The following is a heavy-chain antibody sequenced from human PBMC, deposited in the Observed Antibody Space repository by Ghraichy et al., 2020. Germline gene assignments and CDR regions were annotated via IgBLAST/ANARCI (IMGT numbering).Heavy chain of an antibody. CDR1: GFTVSSNY. CDR2: IYSGGST. J-gene: IGHJ4*02. D-gene: IGHD2-2*01. CDR3: ARRYCSSTSCFDC. V-gene: IGHV3-66*04. Sequence: GESLNISCAASGFTVSSNYMSWVRQAPGKGLEWVSVIYSGGSTYYADSVKGRFTISRDNSKNTLYLQMNSLRAEDTAVYYCARRYCSSTSCFDCWGQGTLVTVSS.